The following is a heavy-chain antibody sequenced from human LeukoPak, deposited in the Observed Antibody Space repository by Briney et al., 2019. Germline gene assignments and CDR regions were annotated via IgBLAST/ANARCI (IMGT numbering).Heavy chain of an antibody. V-gene: IGHV3-72*01. J-gene: IGHJ6*02. CDR1: GFTFSDHY. D-gene: IGHD2-2*01. CDR3: AREELEDCSSTSCGMDV. CDR2: IRKKTNSYTT. Sequence: PGGSLRLSCAASGFTFSDHYMDWVRQAPGKGLEWVGRIRKKTNSYTTEYAASVKDRFTISRDDSKNSLYLQMNSLKTEDTAVYYCAREELEDCSSTSCGMDVWGQGTTVTVPS.